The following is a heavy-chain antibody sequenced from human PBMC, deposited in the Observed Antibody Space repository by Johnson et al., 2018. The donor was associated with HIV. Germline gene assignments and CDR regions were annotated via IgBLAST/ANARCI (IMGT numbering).Heavy chain of an antibody. CDR1: GFTFSSYA. Sequence: QVQLVESGGGVVQPERSLRLSCAASGFTFSSYAMHWVRQAPGKGLEWVAVISYDGSNKYYADSVKGRFTISRDNSKNTLYLQMNSLRAEDTAVYYCARGLTGTRRDAFDIWGQWTMVTVSS. J-gene: IGHJ3*02. CDR3: ARGLTGTRRDAFDI. D-gene: IGHD1-7*01. V-gene: IGHV3-30-3*01. CDR2: ISYDGSNK.